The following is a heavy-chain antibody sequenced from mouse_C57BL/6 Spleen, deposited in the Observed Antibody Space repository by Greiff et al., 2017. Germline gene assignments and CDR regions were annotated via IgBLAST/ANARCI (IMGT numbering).Heavy chain of an antibody. CDR2: IRNKANGYTT. Sequence: DVKLVESGGGLVQPGGSLSLSCAASGFTFTDYYMSWVRQPPGKALEWLGFIRNKANGYTTEYSASVKGRFTISSDNSQSILYLQMNALRAEDSATYYCARPDGYYDYFDYWGQGTTLTVSS. CDR1: GFTFTDYY. CDR3: ARPDGYYDYFDY. V-gene: IGHV7-3*01. J-gene: IGHJ2*01. D-gene: IGHD2-3*01.